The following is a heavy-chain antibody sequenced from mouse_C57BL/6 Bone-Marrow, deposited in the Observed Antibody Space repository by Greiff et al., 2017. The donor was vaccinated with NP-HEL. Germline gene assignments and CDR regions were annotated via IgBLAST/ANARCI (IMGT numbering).Heavy chain of an antibody. D-gene: IGHD1-1*01. J-gene: IGHJ3*01. Sequence: VQLQQSGAELARPGASVKLSCKASGYTFTSYGISWVKQRTGQGLEWIGEIYPRSGNTSYNEKFKGKATLTADKSSSTAYMELRSLTSEDSAVYFCASPYYGSSSWFAYWGQGTLVTVSA. CDR2: IYPRSGNT. V-gene: IGHV1-81*01. CDR1: GYTFTSYG. CDR3: ASPYYGSSSWFAY.